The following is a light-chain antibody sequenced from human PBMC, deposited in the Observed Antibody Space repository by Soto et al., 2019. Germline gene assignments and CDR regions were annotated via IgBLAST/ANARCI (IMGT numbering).Light chain of an antibody. CDR1: QSVSNNC. J-gene: IGKJ1*01. CDR3: QQYADSRT. Sequence: ESGLMQSPGTMSLSPGERVTLSCRASQSVSNNCLAWYQQKPGQAPRLLIYDAFSRVTGIPDRFSGSGSGTDFTLTISRLEPEDFAVYYCQQYADSRTFGQGTRVEIK. V-gene: IGKV3-20*01. CDR2: DAF.